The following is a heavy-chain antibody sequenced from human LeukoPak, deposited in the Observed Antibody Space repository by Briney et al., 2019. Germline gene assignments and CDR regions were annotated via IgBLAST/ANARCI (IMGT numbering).Heavy chain of an antibody. D-gene: IGHD3-9*01. CDR2: IIPIFGTA. V-gene: IGHV1-69*13. CDR1: GGTFSSYA. Sequence: GASVKVSCKASGGTFSSYAISWVRQAPGQGLEWMGGIIPIFGTANYAQKFQGRVTITADESTSTAYMELSSLRSEDTAVYYCARGILTPPGGAFDIWGQGTMVTVSS. CDR3: ARGILTPPGGAFDI. J-gene: IGHJ3*02.